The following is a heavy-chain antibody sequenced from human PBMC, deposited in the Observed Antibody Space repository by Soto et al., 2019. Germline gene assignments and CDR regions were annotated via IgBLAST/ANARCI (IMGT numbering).Heavy chain of an antibody. CDR2: IYYSGNT. Sequence: PSETLSLTCSVSGGSISNYYWNWIRQSPGKGLEWIGYIYYSGNTNYNPSLKSRVTISVDRSKNQFSLKLTSVTAADTAVYYCARHVTTVTTVDYWGQGTLVTVSS. J-gene: IGHJ4*02. CDR3: ARHVTTVTTVDY. D-gene: IGHD4-17*01. V-gene: IGHV4-59*08. CDR1: GGSISNYY.